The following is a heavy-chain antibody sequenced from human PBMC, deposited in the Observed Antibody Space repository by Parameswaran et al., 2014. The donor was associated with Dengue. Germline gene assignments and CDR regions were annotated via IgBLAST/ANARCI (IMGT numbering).Heavy chain of an antibody. CDR3: VRDGRRRAQNY. V-gene: IGHV7-4-1*02. J-gene: IGHJ4*02. CDR2: INTNTGKP. Sequence: WVRQAPGQGLEWMGWINTNTGKPTYAEGFSGRFVFSLDTSVSTAYLQISRLQTEDTAIYYCVRDGRRRAQNYWAQGTRVTVSS. D-gene: IGHD3/OR15-3a*01.